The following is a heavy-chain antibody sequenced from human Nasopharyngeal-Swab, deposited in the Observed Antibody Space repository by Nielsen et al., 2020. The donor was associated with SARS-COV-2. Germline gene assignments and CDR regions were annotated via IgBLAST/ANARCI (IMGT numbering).Heavy chain of an antibody. V-gene: IGHV1-46*01. CDR1: GYTFTKYY. CDR2: VNPTGGTT. J-gene: IGHJ4*02. CDR3: GRDPAPLNGLPHLDY. D-gene: IGHD2-8*01. Sequence: GESLKISCKSSGYTFTKYYMHWVRQAPGQGLEWMGIVNPTGGTTTYAQKFQGRVTMTRDSSTSTDYLDLSSLRSEDTAVYFCGRDPAPLNGLPHLDYWGQGTLVTVSS.